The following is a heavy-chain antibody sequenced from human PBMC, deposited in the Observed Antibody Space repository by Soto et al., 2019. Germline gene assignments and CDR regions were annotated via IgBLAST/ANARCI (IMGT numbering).Heavy chain of an antibody. J-gene: IGHJ6*02. CDR2: LYISGST. CDR1: GGSVNGYH. Sequence: SETLSLTCAVYGGSVNGYHWSWVRQPAGKGLEWIGRLYISGSTKYNPSLKSRVTMSADTSVNQFSLTLRSVTAADTATYYCARMYNSGFYRPEGDYYFYGMDVWGQGTTVTVSS. V-gene: IGHV4-59*10. CDR3: ARMYNSGFYRPEGDYYFYGMDV. D-gene: IGHD6-19*01.